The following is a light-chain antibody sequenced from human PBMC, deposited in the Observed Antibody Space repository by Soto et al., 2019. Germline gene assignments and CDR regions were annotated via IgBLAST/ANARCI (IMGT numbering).Light chain of an antibody. Sequence: DIQMTQSPSTLSASVGDRVTITCRASQSISSWLAWYQQKPGKAPKLLIYDASSLESGVPSRFSGSGSGTEFTLPISSLQPDDFATYCCQQYNSYPRTFGQGKKVEIK. CDR2: DAS. V-gene: IGKV1-5*01. CDR1: QSISSW. CDR3: QQYNSYPRT. J-gene: IGKJ1*01.